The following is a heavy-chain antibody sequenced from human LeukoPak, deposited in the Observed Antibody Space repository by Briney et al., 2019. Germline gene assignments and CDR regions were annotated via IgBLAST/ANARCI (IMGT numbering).Heavy chain of an antibody. Sequence: GASVNVSCKASGYTFTTYGINWVRQAPGQGLEWMGWISTNNGNTHYAQNLQGRVTLTTDISTSTAYMELRSLRSDDTAVYYCARGISETTVIPIDYWGPGTLVTVSS. J-gene: IGHJ4*02. V-gene: IGHV1-18*01. CDR2: ISTNNGNT. CDR3: ARGISETTVIPIDY. CDR1: GYTFTTYG. D-gene: IGHD4-11*01.